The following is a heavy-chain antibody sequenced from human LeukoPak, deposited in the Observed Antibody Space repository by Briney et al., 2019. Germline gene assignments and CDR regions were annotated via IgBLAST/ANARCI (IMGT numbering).Heavy chain of an antibody. D-gene: IGHD2-2*01. CDR3: FTLGYCSSTSCYNRSPRQRGYYYMDV. CDR1: GFTFSSYW. Sequence: PGVSLRLSCAASGFTFSSYWMHWVRQAPGKGLVWVSRINSDGSSTSYADSVKGRVTTSRDNAKNTLYLQMNSLRAEDTAVYYCFTLGYCSSTSCYNRSPRQRGYYYMDVWGKGTTVTVSS. CDR2: INSDGSST. J-gene: IGHJ6*03. V-gene: IGHV3-74*01.